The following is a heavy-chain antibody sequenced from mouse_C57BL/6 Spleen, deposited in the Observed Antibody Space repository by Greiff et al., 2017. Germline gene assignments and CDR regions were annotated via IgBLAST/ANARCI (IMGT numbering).Heavy chain of an antibody. J-gene: IGHJ2*01. CDR3: AEFIIYFDY. V-gene: IGHV1-76*01. D-gene: IGHD1-1*01. CDR1: GYTFTDYY. CDR2: IYPGSGNT. Sequence: VKLVESGAELVRPGASVKLSCKASGYTFTDYYINWVKQRPGQGLEWIARIYPGSGNTYYNQKFKGKATLTAEKSSSTAYMQLSSLTSEDSAVYSCAEFIIYFDYGGQGTTLTVSS.